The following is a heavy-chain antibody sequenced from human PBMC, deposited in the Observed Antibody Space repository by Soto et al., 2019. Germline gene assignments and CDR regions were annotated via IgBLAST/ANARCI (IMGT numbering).Heavy chain of an antibody. CDR1: GFTVDDYA. D-gene: IGHD4-17*01. CDR3: AKDMKWGGMTTIHYFDS. Sequence: EVQLVESGGGLVQPGGSLRLSCAASGFTVDDYAMHWVRQAPGKGLEWVSGISWNSETIDYADSVKGRFTISRDNAKSSLFLQMNSLRPDDTALYYCAKDMKWGGMTTIHYFDSWGQGTLVTVSS. CDR2: ISWNSETI. V-gene: IGHV3-9*01. J-gene: IGHJ4*02.